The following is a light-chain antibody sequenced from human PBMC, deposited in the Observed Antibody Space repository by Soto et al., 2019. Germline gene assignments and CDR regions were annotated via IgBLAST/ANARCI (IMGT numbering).Light chain of an antibody. CDR1: QGISSY. V-gene: IGKV1-8*01. CDR2: ASF. Sequence: AIRMTQSPSSLSASTGVRVTITCRASQGISSYLAWYQQKPAKAPKLLIYASFTLQSGVPSRFSGSGSGTDFTLFISCLQSEDFATYYCQHYYSYPPWTFGQGTKVEIK. J-gene: IGKJ1*01. CDR3: QHYYSYPPWT.